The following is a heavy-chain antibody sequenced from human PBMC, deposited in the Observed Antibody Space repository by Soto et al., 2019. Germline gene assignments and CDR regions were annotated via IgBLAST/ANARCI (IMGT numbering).Heavy chain of an antibody. J-gene: IGHJ6*03. CDR1: GGSISSYY. Sequence: SETLSLTCTVSGGSISSYYWSWIRQPPGKGLEWIGYIYYSGSTNYNPSLKSRVTISVDTSKNQFSLKLSSVTAADTAVYYCARVLIGPIGYYYYMDVWGKGTTVTVSS. CDR2: IYYSGST. CDR3: ARVLIGPIGYYYYMDV. V-gene: IGHV4-59*01. D-gene: IGHD3-22*01.